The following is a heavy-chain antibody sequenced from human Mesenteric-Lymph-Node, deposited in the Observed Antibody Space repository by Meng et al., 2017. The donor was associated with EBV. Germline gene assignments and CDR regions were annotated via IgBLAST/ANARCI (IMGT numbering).Heavy chain of an antibody. J-gene: IGHJ1*01. V-gene: IGHV4-4*02. CDR1: GGSISGNNW. CDR2: VFHIGST. CDR3: ARVSEISGTWLDC. D-gene: IGHD1-7*01. Sequence: VLRQELCPGMGSALVIRSPTCAFFGGSISGNNWWSWIRQPPGKGLEWIGEVFHIGSTNYNPSLKSRVTISLDKSKNQFSLKLTSVTAADTAVYFCARVSEISGTWLDCWGQGTLVTVSS.